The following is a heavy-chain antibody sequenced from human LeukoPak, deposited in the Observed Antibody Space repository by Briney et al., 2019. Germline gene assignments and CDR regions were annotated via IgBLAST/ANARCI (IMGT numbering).Heavy chain of an antibody. V-gene: IGHV3-21*01. D-gene: IGHD3-10*01. CDR2: ISSSSSYI. CDR1: GFTFSSYS. CDR3: ARGWIVVRGVNHRAQDV. Sequence: PGGSLRLSCAASGFTFSSYSMNWVRQAPGKGLEWVSSISSSSSYIYYADSVKGRFTISRDNAKNSLYLQMNSLRAEDTAVYYYARGWIVVRGVNHRAQDVWGQGTTVTVSS. J-gene: IGHJ6*02.